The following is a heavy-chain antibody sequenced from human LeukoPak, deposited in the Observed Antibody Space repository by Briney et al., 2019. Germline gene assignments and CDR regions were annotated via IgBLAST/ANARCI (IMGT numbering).Heavy chain of an antibody. Sequence: GGTLRLSCAASGFTFSSYAMTWVRQAPGKGLEWVSIISGASGGSTYYADSVKGRFTISRDNSKNTLYLQMNSLRAEDTALYYCARGGSSSWYPNFDYWGQGTLVTVSS. V-gene: IGHV3-23*01. CDR1: GFTFSSYA. CDR3: ARGGSSSWYPNFDY. J-gene: IGHJ4*02. CDR2: ISGASGGST. D-gene: IGHD6-13*01.